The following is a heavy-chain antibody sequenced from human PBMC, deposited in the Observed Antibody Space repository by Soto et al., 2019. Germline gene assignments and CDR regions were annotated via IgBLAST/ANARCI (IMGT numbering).Heavy chain of an antibody. CDR1: GGSISSYY. D-gene: IGHD3-3*01. CDR3: ARRTRSEDYDFWSGYYTSYYYYYMDV. CDR2: IYYSGST. Sequence: SETLSLTCTVSGGSISSYYWSWIRQPPGKGLEWIGYIYYSGSTNYNPSLKSRVAISVDTSKNQFSLKLSSVTAADTAVYYCARRTRSEDYDFWSGYYTSYYYYYMDVWGKGTTVTVSS. V-gene: IGHV4-59*01. J-gene: IGHJ6*03.